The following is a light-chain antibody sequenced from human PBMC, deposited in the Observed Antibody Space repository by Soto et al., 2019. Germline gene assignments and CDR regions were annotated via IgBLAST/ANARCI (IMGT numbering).Light chain of an antibody. Sequence: EIVLTQSPGTLSLSPGERATLSCRASQSVSSNYLVWYQQKPGQAPRPLIYGASTRATGIPDRLSGSGSGTDFNLTISRLEPEDFAVYYCQQNAGSSYTFGQGTKLEIK. CDR2: GAS. V-gene: IGKV3-20*01. CDR1: QSVSSNY. J-gene: IGKJ2*01. CDR3: QQNAGSSYT.